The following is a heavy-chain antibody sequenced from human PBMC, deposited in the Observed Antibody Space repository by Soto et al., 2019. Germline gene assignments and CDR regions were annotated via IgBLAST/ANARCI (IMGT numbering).Heavy chain of an antibody. Sequence: ASVKLSCKASGGTFSSYAISWLRQAPGLGVEWMGLIIPIFGTASYAQKFQGRVTITADEYTSPAYMELSTLRSEGTHGNYCARDLSIVVVPAAGYYGMDVWGQGTTVTVSS. J-gene: IGHJ6*02. CDR3: ARDLSIVVVPAAGYYGMDV. V-gene: IGHV1-69*13. CDR2: IIPIFGTA. D-gene: IGHD2-2*01. CDR1: GGTFSSYA.